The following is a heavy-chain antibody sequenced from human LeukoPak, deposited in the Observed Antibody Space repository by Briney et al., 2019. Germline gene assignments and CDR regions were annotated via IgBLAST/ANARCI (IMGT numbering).Heavy chain of an antibody. V-gene: IGHV4-59*12. J-gene: IGHJ4*02. D-gene: IGHD3-16*02. CDR1: GGSISSYY. CDR3: ARDQEVIALGLDY. CDR2: IYYSGST. Sequence: SETLSLTCTVSGGSISSYYWSWIGQPPGKGLEWIRYIYYSGSTNYNPSLKSRVTISVDTSKNQFSLKLSSVTAADTAVYYCARDQEVIALGLDYWGQGTLVTVSS.